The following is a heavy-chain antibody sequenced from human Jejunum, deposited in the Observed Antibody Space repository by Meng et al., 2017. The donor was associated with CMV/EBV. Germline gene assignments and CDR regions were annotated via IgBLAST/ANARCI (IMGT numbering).Heavy chain of an antibody. CDR3: ARALTGLYYYGMDV. J-gene: IGHJ6*02. V-gene: IGHV3-53*01. D-gene: IGHD7-27*01. CDR1: GFTGSSNN. CDR2: IYSGGTT. Sequence: ASGFTGSSNNMTWVRQAPGKGLEWVSVIYSGGTTYYADSVKGRFTISRDNSKNTLYLQMNSLRAEDTAVYYCARALTGLYYYGMDVWGQGTTVTVSS.